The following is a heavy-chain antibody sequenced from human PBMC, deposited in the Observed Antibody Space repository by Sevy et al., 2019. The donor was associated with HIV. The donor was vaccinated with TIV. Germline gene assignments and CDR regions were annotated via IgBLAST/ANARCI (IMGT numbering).Heavy chain of an antibody. D-gene: IGHD6-19*01. CDR3: AKGVSGWTLYYYYGMDV. Sequence: GGSLRLSCAASGFTFSSYAMSWVRQAPGKGLEWVSAISGSGGRTYYADSVKGRFTISRDNSKNTLYLQMNSLRAEDTAVYYCAKGVSGWTLYYYYGMDVWGQGTTVTVSS. V-gene: IGHV3-23*01. J-gene: IGHJ6*02. CDR2: ISGSGGRT. CDR1: GFTFSSYA.